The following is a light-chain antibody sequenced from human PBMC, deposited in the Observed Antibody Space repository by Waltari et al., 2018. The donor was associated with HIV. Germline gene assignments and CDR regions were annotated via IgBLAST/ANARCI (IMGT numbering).Light chain of an antibody. V-gene: IGKV1-39*01. J-gene: IGKJ1*01. CDR3: QQSYSWS. CDR2: AAS. CDR1: QNIGTS. Sequence: DIQIPPSPPSLSASVGARVTITCRASQNIGTSLNWYQQKAGKAPKVLIYAASDLESWAPSRFSGSGSGTDFTLTISSLQPEDFATYYCQQSYSWSFGQGTKVEIK.